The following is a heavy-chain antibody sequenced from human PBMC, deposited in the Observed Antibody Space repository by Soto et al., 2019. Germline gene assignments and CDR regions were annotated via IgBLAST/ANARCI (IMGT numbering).Heavy chain of an antibody. Sequence: QVQLVQSGAAVKKPGASVKVSCKASGYTFTSYAMHWVRQAPGQRLEWMGWLNAGNGNTKYSQKFQGRVTITRDTSASTAYMELSSLRSEDTAVYYCARGGRCLYYYDSSGYNGAFDIWGQGTMVTVSS. D-gene: IGHD3-22*01. J-gene: IGHJ3*02. V-gene: IGHV1-3*01. CDR1: GYTFTSYA. CDR2: LNAGNGNT. CDR3: ARGGRCLYYYDSSGYNGAFDI.